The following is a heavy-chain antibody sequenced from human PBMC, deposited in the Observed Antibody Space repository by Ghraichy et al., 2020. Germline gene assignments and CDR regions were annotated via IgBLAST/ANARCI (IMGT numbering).Heavy chain of an antibody. J-gene: IGHJ6*02. D-gene: IGHD3-10*01. V-gene: IGHV3-74*01. CDR1: GFKFNRYW. CDR2: IDSDGSDT. CDR3: ARYGTTGPVSNYYHGLDV. Sequence: GGSLRLSCTASGFKFNRYWMHWVRQAPGKGLVWVSRIDSDGSDTNYADSVRGRFTISRDNAKNTLFLEMSSLRADDTAIYYCARYGTTGPVSNYYHGLDVWGQETAVTVSS.